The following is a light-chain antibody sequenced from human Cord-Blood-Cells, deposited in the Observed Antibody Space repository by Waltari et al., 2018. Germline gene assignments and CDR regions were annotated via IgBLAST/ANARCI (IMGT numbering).Light chain of an antibody. CDR2: EGS. V-gene: IGLV2-23*01. CDR3: CSYAGSSTFWV. J-gene: IGLJ3*02. Sequence: QSALTQPASVSGSPGPSITIYCTGTSSDGGSYNLVSWYQQHPGKAPKLMIYEGSKRPSGVSNRFSGSKSGNTASLTISGLQAEDEADYYCCSYAGSSTFWVFGGGTKLTVL. CDR1: SSDGGSYNL.